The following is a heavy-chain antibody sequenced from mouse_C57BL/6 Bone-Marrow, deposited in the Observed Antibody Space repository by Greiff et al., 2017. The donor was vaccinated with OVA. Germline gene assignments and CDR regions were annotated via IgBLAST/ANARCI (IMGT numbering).Heavy chain of an antibody. D-gene: IGHD4-1*01. V-gene: IGHV1-4*01. CDR3: ARFLGAFDY. J-gene: IGHJ2*01. CDR1: GYTFTSYT. CDR2: INPSSGYT. Sequence: QVQLKESGAELARPGASVKMSCKASGYTFTSYTMHWVKQRPGQGLEWIGYINPSSGYTKYNQKFKDKATLTADKSSSTAYMHLSSLTSEDSAVYYCARFLGAFDYWGQGTTLTVSS.